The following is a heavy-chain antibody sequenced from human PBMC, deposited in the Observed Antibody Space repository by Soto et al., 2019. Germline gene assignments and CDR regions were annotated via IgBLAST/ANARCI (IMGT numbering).Heavy chain of an antibody. D-gene: IGHD3-9*01. CDR1: GFSFDEYG. CDR3: ARDYILSRIWYGGSNRFDP. V-gene: IGHV3-20*04. J-gene: IGHJ5*02. Sequence: GGSLRLSCAASGFSFDEYGMNWVRQAPGKGLKWVSGINWNGDSTSYADSVTGRFIISRDNAKKSLYLQMNSLRVEDTVLFYFARDYILSRIWYGGSNRFDPWGQGT. CDR2: INWNGDST.